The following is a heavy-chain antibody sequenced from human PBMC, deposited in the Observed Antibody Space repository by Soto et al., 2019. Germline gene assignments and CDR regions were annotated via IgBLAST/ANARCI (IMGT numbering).Heavy chain of an antibody. J-gene: IGHJ6*02. CDR1: GLSISTTGYY. CDR2: IYYSGTT. CDR3: VRAGGVDV. Sequence: SETLSLTCTVSGLSISTTGYYWTWMRQHPGKGLEWIGYIYYSGTTSYNPSLRSRVDISVDTSKNQFSLRLSSVTAADTAVYHCVRAGGVDVWGQGTTVTVSS. V-gene: IGHV4-31*03. D-gene: IGHD7-27*01.